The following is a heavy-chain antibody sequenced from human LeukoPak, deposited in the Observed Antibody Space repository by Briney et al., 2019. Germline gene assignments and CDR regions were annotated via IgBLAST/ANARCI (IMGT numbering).Heavy chain of an antibody. J-gene: IGHJ4*02. CDR2: IIPLFGSA. V-gene: IGHV1-69*13. D-gene: IGHD2-21*01. Sequence: SVKASCKASGGTFSNYATSWVRQAPGQGLEWMGGIIPLFGSADYAQKFQGRVTFTADESTSTAYMELSSLRPEDTAVYYCARDLLGSANSSGAWDYWGQGTLVTVSS. CDR1: GGTFSNYA. CDR3: ARDLLGSANSSGAWDY.